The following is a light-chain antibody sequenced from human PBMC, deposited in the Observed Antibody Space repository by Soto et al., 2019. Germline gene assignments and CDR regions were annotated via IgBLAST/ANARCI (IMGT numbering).Light chain of an antibody. J-gene: IGKJ4*01. Sequence: EIVLTHSPATLSVSPWEVATLSCRASQSVSSELAWYQQKPGQAPRLLIYGASTRATGIPARFSGSGSGTDFTPTISSLEPEDFAVYYCQQRSNWPLTFGGGTKVDIK. V-gene: IGKV3-11*01. CDR3: QQRSNWPLT. CDR2: GAS. CDR1: QSVSSE.